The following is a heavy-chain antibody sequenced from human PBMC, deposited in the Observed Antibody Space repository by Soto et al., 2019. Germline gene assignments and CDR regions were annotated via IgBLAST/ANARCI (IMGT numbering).Heavy chain of an antibody. V-gene: IGHV4-4*02. CDR1: GGSISSSNW. Sequence: SETLSLTCAVSGGSISSSNWWSWVRQPPGKGLEWIGEIYHSGSTNYNPSLKSRVTISVDKSKNQFSLKLSSVTAADTAVYYCARDRPSVDTAMAWGYYYYYGMDVWRQGTTVTVSS. D-gene: IGHD5-18*01. J-gene: IGHJ6*02. CDR2: IYHSGST. CDR3: ARDRPSVDTAMAWGYYYYYGMDV.